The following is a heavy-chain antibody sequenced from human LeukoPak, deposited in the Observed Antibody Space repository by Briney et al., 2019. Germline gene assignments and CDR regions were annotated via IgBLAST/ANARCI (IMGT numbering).Heavy chain of an antibody. Sequence: SQTLSLTCAISGDSVSSNSAAWNWIRQSPSRGLEWLGRTYYRSKWYNDYAVSVKSRITINPDTSKNQFSLEVSSVTAADTAVYYCARAPGYCSTTSCEYYYYMDVWGKGTTVTVSS. CDR3: ARAPGYCSTTSCEYYYYMDV. CDR1: GDSVSSNSAA. CDR2: TYYRSKWYN. D-gene: IGHD2-2*01. J-gene: IGHJ6*03. V-gene: IGHV6-1*01.